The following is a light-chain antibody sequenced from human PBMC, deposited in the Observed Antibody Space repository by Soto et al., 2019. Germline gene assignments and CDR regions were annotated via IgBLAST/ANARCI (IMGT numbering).Light chain of an antibody. J-gene: IGLJ3*02. CDR2: AND. Sequence: QSVLTQPPSASRTPGQRVTIPCSGSSSDIGSNSVNWYQKLPGAAPRLLIYANDHRPSGVPDRFSASKSGTSASLAISGVRSEDEAFYYWATWSDSLKGWVFGGGTKLTVL. V-gene: IGLV1-44*01. CDR1: SSDIGSNS. CDR3: ATWSDSLKGWV.